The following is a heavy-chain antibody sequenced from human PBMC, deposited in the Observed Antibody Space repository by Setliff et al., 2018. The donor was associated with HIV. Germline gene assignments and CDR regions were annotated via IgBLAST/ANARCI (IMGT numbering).Heavy chain of an antibody. D-gene: IGHD2-15*01. J-gene: IGHJ6*03. Sequence: SVKVSCKASGYTFNNYYMHWVRQAPGQGLEWMGDFLAVLRKPTYAQKFQGRLTIIADESTSTAYMELSDLRSEDTAVYYCASPRSAGTYQGAFYYFLDVWGRGTTVTVSS. CDR2: FLAVLRKP. V-gene: IGHV1-69*13. CDR1: GYTFNNYY. CDR3: ASPRSAGTYQGAFYYFLDV.